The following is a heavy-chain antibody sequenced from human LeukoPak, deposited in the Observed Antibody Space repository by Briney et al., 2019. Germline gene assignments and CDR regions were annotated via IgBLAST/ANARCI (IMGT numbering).Heavy chain of an antibody. D-gene: IGHD7-27*01. CDR1: RGTFSSYA. V-gene: IGHV1-69*05. CDR2: IIPIFGTA. J-gene: IGHJ6*03. CDR3: ARGVTGDSYYYYYYYMDV. Sequence: GASVKVSCKASRGTFSSYAISWVRQAPGQGLEWMGRIIPIFGTANYAQKFQGRVTITTDESTSTAYMELSSLRSEDTAVYYCARGVTGDSYYYYYYYMDVWGKGTTVTVSS.